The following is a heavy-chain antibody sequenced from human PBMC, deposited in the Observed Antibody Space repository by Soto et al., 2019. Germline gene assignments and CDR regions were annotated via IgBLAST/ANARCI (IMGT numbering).Heavy chain of an antibody. CDR3: ATVIPQKDYYDSSGYYYPRGRFDP. CDR2: FDPEDGET. CDR1: GFTFSSYG. V-gene: IGHV1-24*01. D-gene: IGHD3-22*01. J-gene: IGHJ5*02. Sequence: SCAASGFTFSSYGMHWVRQAPEKGLEWMGGFDPEDGETIYAQKFQGRVTMTEDTSTDTAYMELSSLRSEDTAVYYCATVIPQKDYYDSSGYYYPRGRFDPWGQGTLVTVSS.